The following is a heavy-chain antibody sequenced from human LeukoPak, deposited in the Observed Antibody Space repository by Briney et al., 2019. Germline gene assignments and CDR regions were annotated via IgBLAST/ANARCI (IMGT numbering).Heavy chain of an antibody. V-gene: IGHV1-46*01. CDR3: ARGPTVVTYYYYGMDV. CDR1: GYTFTSYY. J-gene: IGHJ6*02. Sequence: ASVKVSCKASGYTFTSYYMHWVRQAPGQGLEWMGIINPSGGSTSYAQKFQGRVTMTRDTSTSTVYMELSSLRSEDTAVYYCARGPTVVTYYYYGMDVWGQGTTVTVSS. CDR2: INPSGGST. D-gene: IGHD4-23*01.